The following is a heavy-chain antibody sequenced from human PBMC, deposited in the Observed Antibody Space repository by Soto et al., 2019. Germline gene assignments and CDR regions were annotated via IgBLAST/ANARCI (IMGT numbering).Heavy chain of an antibody. CDR1: GFTFSSYA. Sequence: EVHLLESGGGLVQPGGSLRLSCAASGFTFSSYAMTWVRRAPGKGLEWVSSISAGGGGTFYADSEKGRFTISRDSSKNTLYLQMNSLRADDTAVYYCAKSRTATTSGYGSWGQGTLVTVSS. CDR2: ISAGGGGT. CDR3: AKSRTATTSGYGS. V-gene: IGHV3-23*01. D-gene: IGHD2-2*01. J-gene: IGHJ5*02.